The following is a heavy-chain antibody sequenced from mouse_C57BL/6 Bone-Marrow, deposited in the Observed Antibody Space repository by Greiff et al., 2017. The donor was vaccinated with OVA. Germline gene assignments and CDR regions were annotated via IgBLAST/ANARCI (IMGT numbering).Heavy chain of an antibody. Sequence: QVQLQQSGAELVRPGASVTLSCKASGYTFTDYEMHWVKQTPVHGLEWIGAIDPETGGTAYNQKFKGKAILTADKSSSTAYMELRSLTSEDSAVYYCTTFGVNYYAMDDWGQGTSVTVSS. V-gene: IGHV1-15*01. CDR1: GYTFTDYE. J-gene: IGHJ4*01. D-gene: IGHD2-2*01. CDR3: TTFGVNYYAMDD. CDR2: IDPETGGT.